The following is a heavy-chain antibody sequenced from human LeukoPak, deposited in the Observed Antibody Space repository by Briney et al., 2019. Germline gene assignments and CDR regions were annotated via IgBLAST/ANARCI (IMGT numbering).Heavy chain of an antibody. V-gene: IGHV4-59*01. D-gene: IGHD5-18*01. J-gene: IGHJ4*02. CDR2: IYYSGST. CDR1: AGSISSYY. CDR3: ARATGHSYGSDY. Sequence: PSETLSLTCTLSAGSISSYYWSWIRQPPGKGLGWNGYIYYSGSTNYNPSRKTRVTISVDASKNQCSLKLSSVAAADTAVYYCARATGHSYGSDYWGQGTLVTVSS.